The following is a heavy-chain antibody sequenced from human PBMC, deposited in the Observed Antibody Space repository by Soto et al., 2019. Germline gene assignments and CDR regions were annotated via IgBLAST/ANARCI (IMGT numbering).Heavy chain of an antibody. D-gene: IGHD4-17*01. CDR1: GDTFTRYA. V-gene: IGHV1-3*05. CDR2: INAGNGET. J-gene: IGHJ4*02. Sequence: QVQLVQSGAEEKKPGASVKVSCKASGDTFTRYAIYWVRQAPGQRLEWLGWINAGNGETKYSEKFQGRVTITSDTFASTAYMALSSLRSEDTAVYYCARVSTVTTLDYWGQGTLVTVSS. CDR3: ARVSTVTTLDY.